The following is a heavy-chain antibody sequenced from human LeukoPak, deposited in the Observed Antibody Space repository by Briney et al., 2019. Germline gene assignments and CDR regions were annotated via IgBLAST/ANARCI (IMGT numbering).Heavy chain of an antibody. V-gene: IGHV3-48*01. CDR1: GFTFSNYW. J-gene: IGHJ4*02. CDR2: ISSSSSTI. D-gene: IGHD3-22*01. Sequence: GGSLRLSCAASGFTFSNYWMHWVRQAPGKGLEWVSYISSSSSTIYYADSVKGRFTISRDNAKNSLYLQMNSLRAEDTAVYYCARHSYDSSGSYGYFDYWGQGTLVTASS. CDR3: ARHSYDSSGSYGYFDY.